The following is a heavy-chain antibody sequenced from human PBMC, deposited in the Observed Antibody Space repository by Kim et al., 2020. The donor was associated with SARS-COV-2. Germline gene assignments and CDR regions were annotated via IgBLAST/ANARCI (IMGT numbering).Heavy chain of an antibody. Sequence: SFQGQVTISADKSISTAYLQWSSLKASDTAMYYCARLMVRGVIIQYYFDYWGQGTLVTVSS. CDR3: ARLMVRGVIIQYYFDY. J-gene: IGHJ4*02. D-gene: IGHD3-10*01. V-gene: IGHV5-51*01.